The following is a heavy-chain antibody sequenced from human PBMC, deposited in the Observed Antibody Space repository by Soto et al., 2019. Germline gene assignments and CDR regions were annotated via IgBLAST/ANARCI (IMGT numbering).Heavy chain of an antibody. Sequence: GGSLRLSCAASGFTFSIYAMNWVRQAPGKGLEWISYIGSDSGLIHYASSVKGRFTISRDNAGSSPYLQMNSLRAEDTAVYYCAQISLGQCSSDNCLIDYWRLGTLVTVSS. J-gene: IGHJ4*02. CDR2: IGSDSGLI. D-gene: IGHD2-2*01. CDR3: AQISLGQCSSDNCLIDY. V-gene: IGHV3-48*01. CDR1: GFTFSIYA.